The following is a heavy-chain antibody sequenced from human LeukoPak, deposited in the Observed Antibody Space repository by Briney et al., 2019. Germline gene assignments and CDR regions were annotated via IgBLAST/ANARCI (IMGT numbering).Heavy chain of an antibody. D-gene: IGHD2-2*01. CDR1: GFTVSINY. Sequence: PGGSVRLSCAASGFTVSINYMSWVRQAPGKGLEWVSVIYSGGNTYYADSVKGRFTISRDNSKNTVYLQMNSLRAEDTAVYYCARGETSSYDYWGQGSLASVSS. J-gene: IGHJ4*01. CDR3: ARGETSSYDY. CDR2: IYSGGNT. V-gene: IGHV3-53*01.